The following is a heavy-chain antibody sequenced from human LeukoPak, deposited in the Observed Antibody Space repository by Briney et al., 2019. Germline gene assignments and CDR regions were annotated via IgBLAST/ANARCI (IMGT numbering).Heavy chain of an antibody. J-gene: IGHJ5*02. CDR2: IYTSGST. Sequence: SQTLSLTCTVSVGSISSGSYYWSWIRQPAGKGLEWIGRIYTSGSTNYNPSLKSRVTISVDTSKNQFSLKLSSVTAADTAVYYCARDEGYYDFCFAHWGQGTLVTVSS. CDR3: ARDEGYYDFCFAH. CDR1: VGSISSGSYY. D-gene: IGHD3-3*01. V-gene: IGHV4-61*02.